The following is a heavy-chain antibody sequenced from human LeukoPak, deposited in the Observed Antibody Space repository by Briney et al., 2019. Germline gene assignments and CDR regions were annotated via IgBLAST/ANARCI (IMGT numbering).Heavy chain of an antibody. D-gene: IGHD1-26*01. CDR1: GDSISSSDYY. V-gene: IGHV4-39*01. Sequence: SGTLSLTCTVSGDSISSSDYYWGWIRQPPGKGLGWIGTISYSGSTYYNPSLQGRFTISVDTTKNQFSLELSSVTAADTAVYYCARGSRRLADFHYWGQGTLVTVSS. J-gene: IGHJ4*02. CDR2: ISYSGST. CDR3: ARGSRRLADFHY.